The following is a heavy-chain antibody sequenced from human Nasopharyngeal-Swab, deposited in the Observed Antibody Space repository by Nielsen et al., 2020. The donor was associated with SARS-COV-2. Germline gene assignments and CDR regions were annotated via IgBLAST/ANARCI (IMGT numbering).Heavy chain of an antibody. CDR2: IYYSGNT. CDR3: AREDASPTAFFDS. J-gene: IGHJ4*02. V-gene: IGHV4-59*13. Sequence: PGKGLEWMGYIYYSGNTNYNPSLKSRLTISVDTSKNQFSLRLISVTAVDTAVYYCAREDASPTAFFDSWGQGMLVTVSS. D-gene: IGHD6-6*01.